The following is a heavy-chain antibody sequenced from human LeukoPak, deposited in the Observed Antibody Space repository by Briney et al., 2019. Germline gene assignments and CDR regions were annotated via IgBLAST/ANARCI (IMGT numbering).Heavy chain of an antibody. CDR1: GGSFSAYY. Sequence: PSETLSLTCAVYGGSFSAYYWTWIRQSPGKGLEWIGEINHSGITNYTPSLKSRVTISVDTSKNQFSLNLSSVTAADTAVYYCARKSSRSGGPNRYYFYYGMDVWGQGTTVTVSS. CDR3: ARKSSRSGGPNRYYFYYGMDV. J-gene: IGHJ6*02. V-gene: IGHV4-34*01. CDR2: INHSGIT. D-gene: IGHD6-6*01.